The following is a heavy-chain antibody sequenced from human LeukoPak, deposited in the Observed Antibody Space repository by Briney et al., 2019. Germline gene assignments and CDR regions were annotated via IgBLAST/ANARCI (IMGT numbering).Heavy chain of an antibody. CDR2: IKSDGSDT. CDR3: ARGFWTGVEY. Sequence: QSGGSLRLSCAASGFTFSTYWMHWVRQAPGEGLVWVSRIKSDGSDTSYADSVKGRFTISRDNAKNTLYLQMDSLRAADTAVYYCARGFWTGVEYWGQGALVTVSS. V-gene: IGHV3-74*01. J-gene: IGHJ4*02. CDR1: GFTFSTYW. D-gene: IGHD3/OR15-3a*01.